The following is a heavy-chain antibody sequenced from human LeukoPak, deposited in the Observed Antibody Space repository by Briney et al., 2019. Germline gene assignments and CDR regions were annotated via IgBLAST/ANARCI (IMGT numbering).Heavy chain of an antibody. V-gene: IGHV3-64*01. D-gene: IGHD1-1*01. J-gene: IGHJ4*02. Sequence: GGSLRLSCAASGFTFSSYAMHWVRQAPGKGLEYVSAISSNGGSTYYANSVKGRFTISRDNSKNTLYLQMGSLRSEDMAVYYCARVRALGLELDYWGQGNLVTVYS. CDR3: ARVRALGLELDY. CDR1: GFTFSSYA. CDR2: ISSNGGST.